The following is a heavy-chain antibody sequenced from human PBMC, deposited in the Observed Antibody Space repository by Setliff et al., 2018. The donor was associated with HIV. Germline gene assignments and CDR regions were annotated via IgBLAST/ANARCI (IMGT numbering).Heavy chain of an antibody. Sequence: ASVKVSCKASGYTFTDYYVHWVRQAPGQGLEWMGWINSASGGTNYAQNFQGRVTVTRDTSVNTAYVELNSLKSDDTAVYYCARDYLHVFDIWGQGTMVTVSS. CDR1: GYTFTDYY. V-gene: IGHV1-2*02. J-gene: IGHJ3*02. CDR2: INSASGGT. CDR3: ARDYLHVFDI.